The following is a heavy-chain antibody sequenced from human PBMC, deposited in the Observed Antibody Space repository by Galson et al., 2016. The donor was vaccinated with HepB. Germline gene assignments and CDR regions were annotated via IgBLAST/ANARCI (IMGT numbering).Heavy chain of an antibody. CDR3: ARGSYDILTLAN. CDR2: LWYDGSNK. Sequence: SLRLSCAASGFTFSSYGMHWVRQAPGKGLEWVAVLWYDGSNKYYADSVKGRFTISRDNSKNTLYLHMNSLSAEDTAVYYCARGSYDILTLANWGQGTLVTVSS. D-gene: IGHD3-9*01. J-gene: IGHJ4*02. CDR1: GFTFSSYG. V-gene: IGHV3-33*01.